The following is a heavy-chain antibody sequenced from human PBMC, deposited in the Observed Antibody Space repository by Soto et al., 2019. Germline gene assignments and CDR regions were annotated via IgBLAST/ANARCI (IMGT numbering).Heavy chain of an antibody. Sequence: SETLSLTCTVSGGSISSGIFYWTWIRQPPGKGLEWIGYVYHSGSAYYNPSLKSRVTISVDTSKNQFSLRLTSVTAADTAVYYCARGREGGMVRTYTSHFDNWGQGTLVTVSS. J-gene: IGHJ4*02. CDR3: ARGREGGMVRTYTSHFDN. D-gene: IGHD3-10*01. CDR2: VYHSGSA. CDR1: GGSISSGIFY. V-gene: IGHV4-30-4*01.